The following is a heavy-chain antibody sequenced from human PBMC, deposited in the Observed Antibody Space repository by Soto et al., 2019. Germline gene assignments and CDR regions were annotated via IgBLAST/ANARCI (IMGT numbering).Heavy chain of an antibody. J-gene: IGHJ3*02. CDR1: GGSISTYS. V-gene: IGHV4-4*07. D-gene: IGHD3-16*01. CDR3: AKDDSGAADI. Sequence: QVQLQESGPGLVEPSETLSLTCTVSGGSISTYSWNWIRQPAGKGLEWIGRVDTTGGTNYIASLTDQVTMSGEPSKNQFSLNLRFVTAADTAVYFCAKDDSGAADIWGQGTMVTVS. CDR2: VDTTGGT.